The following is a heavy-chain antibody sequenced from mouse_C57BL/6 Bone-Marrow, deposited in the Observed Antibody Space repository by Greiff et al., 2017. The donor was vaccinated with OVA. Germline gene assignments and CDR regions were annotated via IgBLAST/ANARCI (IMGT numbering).Heavy chain of an antibody. CDR3: TRERALFAY. CDR2: ISSGCDYI. Sequence: EVMLVESGEGLVKPGGSLKLSCAASGFTFSSYAMSWVRQTPEKRLEWVAYISSGCDYIYYADTVKGRFTISRDNARNTLYLQMSSLKSEDTAMYYCTRERALFAYWGQGTLVTVSA. V-gene: IGHV5-9-1*02. D-gene: IGHD3-3*01. CDR1: GFTFSSYA. J-gene: IGHJ3*01.